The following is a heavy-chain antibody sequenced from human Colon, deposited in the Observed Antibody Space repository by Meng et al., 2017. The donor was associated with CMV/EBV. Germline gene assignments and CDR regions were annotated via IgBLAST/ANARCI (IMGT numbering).Heavy chain of an antibody. V-gene: IGHV4-59*01. D-gene: IGHD6-13*01. CDR1: GDSIRSYY. CDR2: IFSGGSP. Sequence: SETLSLTCTVSGDSIRSYYWTWIRQSPGKGLEFIGHIFSGGSPNYNPSLNSRVTITPDMVKNQFSLKLTSVTAADTATYYCARDFSSYFDYWGQGILVTVSS. CDR3: ARDFSSYFDY. J-gene: IGHJ4*02.